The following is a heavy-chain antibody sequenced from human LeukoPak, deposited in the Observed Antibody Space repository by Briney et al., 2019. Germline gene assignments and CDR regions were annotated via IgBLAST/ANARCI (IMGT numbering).Heavy chain of an antibody. Sequence: GESLKISCKGSGYNFTSYWIGWVRQMPGKGLECMGTIFPGDSDTRYSPSFQGQVTISADKSVSTAYLQWSSLKASDTATYYCARSDSSGAARGIQYWGQGTPVTVSS. V-gene: IGHV5-51*01. CDR3: ARSDSSGAARGIQY. D-gene: IGHD3-22*01. CDR1: GYNFTSYW. J-gene: IGHJ1*01. CDR2: IFPGDSDT.